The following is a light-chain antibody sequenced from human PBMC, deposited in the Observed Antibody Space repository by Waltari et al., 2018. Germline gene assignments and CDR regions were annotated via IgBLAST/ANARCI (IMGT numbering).Light chain of an antibody. CDR3: LQGYYYHT. V-gene: IGKV1-39*01. CDR2: VAS. J-gene: IGKJ2*01. CDR1: QDISNY. Sequence: DIQMTQSPSSLSASVGHRVTITCRASQDISNYLSWYQQKPGKAPKLLIYVASSLQSGVPSRFSGSGSGTDFTLTISSLQPEDFATYYCLQGYYYHTFGQGTKLEVK.